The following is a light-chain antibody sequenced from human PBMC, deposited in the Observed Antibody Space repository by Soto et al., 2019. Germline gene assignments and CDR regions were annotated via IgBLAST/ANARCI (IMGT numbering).Light chain of an antibody. V-gene: IGLV1-40*01. CDR2: GNT. Sequence: QSVLTQPPSVSGAPGQRVTISCTGSSSNIGAGYDVHWYQQLPGTAPKPLIFGNTNRPSGVPDRFSGSKSGTSASLAITGLQAEDEADYYCQSYDTSRSSMVFGGGTKLTVL. CDR3: QSYDTSRSSMV. CDR1: SSNIGAGYD. J-gene: IGLJ2*01.